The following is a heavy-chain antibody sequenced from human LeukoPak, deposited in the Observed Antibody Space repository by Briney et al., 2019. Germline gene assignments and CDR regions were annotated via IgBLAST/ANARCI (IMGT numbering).Heavy chain of an antibody. D-gene: IGHD6-19*01. J-gene: IGHJ4*02. CDR1: AFTFSNYA. V-gene: IGHV3-23*01. CDR3: AKDLAAVPGNKYFAY. Sequence: GGSLRLSCAASAFTFSNYAMNWVRQAPGKGLEWVSIISGSSDTTYYADSVKGRFTISRDNSKNTLYLQMNSLRAEDTAVYYCAKDLAAVPGNKYFAYWGQGTLVTVSS. CDR2: ISGSSDTT.